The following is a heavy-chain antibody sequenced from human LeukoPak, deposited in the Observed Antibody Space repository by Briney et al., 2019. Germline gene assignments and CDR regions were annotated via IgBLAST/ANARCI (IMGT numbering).Heavy chain of an antibody. CDR1: GDSINSSNYY. CDR2: IYYSGST. J-gene: IGHJ4*02. V-gene: IGHV4-39*01. CDR3: AGLYGSGSYYGY. Sequence: SETLSLTCTVSGDSINSSNYYWGWVRQPPGKGLEWIGNIYYSGSTYYKPSRKSRVTISVDTSKNQFSLKLSSVTAADTAVYSCAGLYGSGSYYGYWGQGTLVTVSS. D-gene: IGHD3-10*01.